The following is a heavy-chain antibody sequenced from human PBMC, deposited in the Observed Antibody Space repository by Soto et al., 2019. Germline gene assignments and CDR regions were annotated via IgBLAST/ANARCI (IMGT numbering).Heavy chain of an antibody. D-gene: IGHD2-15*01. CDR3: ARAPSDIVVVVAANAFDI. Sequence: GGSLRLSCAASGFTFSSYSMNWVRQAPGKGLEWVSSISSSSSYIYYADSVKGRFTISRDNAKNSLYLQMNSLRAEDTAVYYSARAPSDIVVVVAANAFDIWGQGTMVTVSS. V-gene: IGHV3-21*01. J-gene: IGHJ3*02. CDR2: ISSSSSYI. CDR1: GFTFSSYS.